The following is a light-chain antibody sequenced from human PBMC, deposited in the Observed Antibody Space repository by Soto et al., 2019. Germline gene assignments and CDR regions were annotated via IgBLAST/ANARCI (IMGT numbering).Light chain of an antibody. CDR3: LQHNSYPFT. Sequence: DIQMTQSPSSLSASVGDRVTITCRASQGIRNELGWYQQKPGKAPKRLIYAASSLQSGVPSRFSGSVSGTEFTLTISSLQPEDFATYFCLQHNSYPFTFGPGTKVDIK. CDR2: AAS. J-gene: IGKJ3*01. CDR1: QGIRNE. V-gene: IGKV1-17*01.